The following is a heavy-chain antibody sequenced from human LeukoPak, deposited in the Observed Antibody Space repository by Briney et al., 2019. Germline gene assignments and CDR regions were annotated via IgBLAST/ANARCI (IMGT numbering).Heavy chain of an antibody. CDR2: IYSGGST. Sequence: PGGSLRLSCAASGFTVSSNYMSWVRQAPGKGLEWVSVIYSGGSTYYADSVKGRFTISRDNSKNSLYLQMNTLRAEDTAVYYCARDMVAGGPDYWGQGTLVTVSS. V-gene: IGHV3-53*01. CDR1: GFTVSSNY. D-gene: IGHD6-19*01. J-gene: IGHJ4*02. CDR3: ARDMVAGGPDY.